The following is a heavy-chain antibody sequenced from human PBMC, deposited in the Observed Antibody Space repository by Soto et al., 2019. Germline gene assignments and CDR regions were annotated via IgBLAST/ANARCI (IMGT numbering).Heavy chain of an antibody. V-gene: IGHV1-69*13. J-gene: IGHJ6*02. Sequence: VASVKVSCKASGGTFSSYAISWVRQAPGQGFEWMGGIIPIFGTANYAQKFQGRVTITADESTSTAYMELSSLRSEDTAVYYCARGPDEGGAGYYGMDVWGQGTTVTVSS. D-gene: IGHD2-21*01. CDR2: IIPIFGTA. CDR3: ARGPDEGGAGYYGMDV. CDR1: GGTFSSYA.